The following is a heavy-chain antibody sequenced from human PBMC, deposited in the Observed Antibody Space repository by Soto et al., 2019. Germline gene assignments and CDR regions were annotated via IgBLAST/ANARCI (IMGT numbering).Heavy chain of an antibody. Sequence: GGSLRLSCAASGFTVSSNYMSWVRQAPGKGLEWVSVIYSGGSTYYADSVKGRFTISRDNSKNTLYLQMNSLRAEDTAVYYCARVRLPVYGMDVWGQGTTVTVSS. V-gene: IGHV3-66*01. CDR1: GFTVSSNY. CDR3: ARVRLPVYGMDV. J-gene: IGHJ6*02. D-gene: IGHD1-1*01. CDR2: IYSGGST.